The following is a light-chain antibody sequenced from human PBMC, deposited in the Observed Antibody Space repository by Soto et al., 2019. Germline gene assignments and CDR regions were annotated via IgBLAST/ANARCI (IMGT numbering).Light chain of an antibody. J-gene: IGLJ2*01. V-gene: IGLV2-8*01. CDR1: SSDVGGYTY. Sequence: QSVLTQPPSASGSPGQSVTISCTGTSSDVGGYTYVSWYQQHPGKAPKLMIYEVSKRPSGVPDRFSGSKSGNPASLTVSGLQAEDDADYYCSSYAGSNNFVFGGGTKLTVL. CDR2: EVS. CDR3: SSYAGSNNFV.